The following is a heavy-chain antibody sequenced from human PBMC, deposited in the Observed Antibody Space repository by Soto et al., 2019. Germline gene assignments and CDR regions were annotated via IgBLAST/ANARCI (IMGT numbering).Heavy chain of an antibody. V-gene: IGHV5-10-1*01. CDR1: GYSFTSYW. CDR2: IDPSDSYT. Sequence: PGVSLKISCKGSGYSFTSYWISWVRQMPGKGLEWMGRIDPSDSYTNYSPSFQGHVTISADKSISTAYLQWSSLKASDTAMYYCARDYSNSTSPPYYYYGMDVWGQGTTVTVSS. J-gene: IGHJ6*02. D-gene: IGHD4-4*01. CDR3: ARDYSNSTSPPYYYYGMDV.